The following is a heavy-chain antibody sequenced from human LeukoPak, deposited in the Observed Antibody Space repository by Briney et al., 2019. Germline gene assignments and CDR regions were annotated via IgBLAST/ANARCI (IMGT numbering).Heavy chain of an antibody. CDR3: TRASGTTRSYYYGVDV. CDR2: IWYDGTNK. D-gene: IGHD1-1*01. V-gene: IGHV3-33*01. J-gene: IGHJ6*02. Sequence: GRSLRLSCAASGFTFSSFGMHWVRQAPGKGLEWVAVIWYDGTNKYYADSVKGRFTISRDNSKNTLYLQMNTLRAEDTAAYYCTRASGTTRSYYYGVDVWGQGTTVTVSS. CDR1: GFTFSSFG.